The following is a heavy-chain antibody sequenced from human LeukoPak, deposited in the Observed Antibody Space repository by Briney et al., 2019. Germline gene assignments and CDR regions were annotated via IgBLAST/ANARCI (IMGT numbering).Heavy chain of an antibody. CDR1: GGSISSSSYY. CDR2: IYYSGST. J-gene: IGHJ3*02. V-gene: IGHV4-39*01. Sequence: KASETLSLTCTVSGGSISSSSYYWGWIRQPPGKGLEWIGSIYYSGSTYYNPSLKSRVTISVDTSKNQFSLKLSSVTAADTAVYYCARLIRTSEWLLFDAFDIWGQGTMVTVSS. CDR3: ARLIRTSEWLLFDAFDI. D-gene: IGHD3-3*01.